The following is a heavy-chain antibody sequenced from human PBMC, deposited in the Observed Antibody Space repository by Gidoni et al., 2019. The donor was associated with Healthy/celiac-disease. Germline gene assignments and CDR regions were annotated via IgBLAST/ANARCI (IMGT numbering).Heavy chain of an antibody. CDR2: IWYDGSNK. J-gene: IGHJ4*02. D-gene: IGHD6-19*01. CDR3: ARDQQQYSSGWYVDY. CDR1: GFTFSSYG. Sequence: QVQLVESGGGVVQPGRSLRLSCAASGFTFSSYGMHWVRQAPGKGLGWVAVIWYDGSNKYYADSVKGRFTISRDNSKNTLYLQMNSLRAEDTAVYYCARDQQQYSSGWYVDYWGQGTLVTVSS. V-gene: IGHV3-33*01.